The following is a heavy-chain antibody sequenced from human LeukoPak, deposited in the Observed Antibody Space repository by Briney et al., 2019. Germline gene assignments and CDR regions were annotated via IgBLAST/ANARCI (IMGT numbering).Heavy chain of an antibody. CDR3: ARHSGHGDYYYYYMDV. V-gene: IGHV3-20*04. Sequence: GGSLRLSCAASGFTFDDYGMSWVRQASGKGLEWVSGINWNGGSTGYADSVKGRFTISRDNAKNSLYLQMNSLRAEDTALYYCARHSGHGDYYYYYMDVWGKGTTVTVSS. D-gene: IGHD5-12*01. CDR1: GFTFDDYG. J-gene: IGHJ6*03. CDR2: INWNGGST.